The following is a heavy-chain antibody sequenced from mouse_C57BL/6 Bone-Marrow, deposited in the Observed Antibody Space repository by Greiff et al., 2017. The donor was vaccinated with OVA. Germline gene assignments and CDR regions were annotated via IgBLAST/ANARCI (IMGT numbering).Heavy chain of an antibody. V-gene: IGHV1-9*01. CDR3: AYPWVAY. CDR2: ILPGSGST. CDR1: GYTFTGYW. J-gene: IGHJ3*01. Sequence: QVQLQQSGAELMKPGASVKLSCKATGYTFTGYWIEWVKQRPGHGLEWIGEILPGSGSTNNTEKFKGKATVTADTSSNTTYMQLSSLTTEDSAIYYCAYPWVAYWGQGTLVTVSA.